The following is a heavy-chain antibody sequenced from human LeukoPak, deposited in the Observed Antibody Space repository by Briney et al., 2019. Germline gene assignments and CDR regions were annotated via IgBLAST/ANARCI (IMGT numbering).Heavy chain of an antibody. V-gene: IGHV3-30*02. CDR2: IRYDGSNK. D-gene: IGHD3-10*01. CDR1: GFTFSSYG. Sequence: HPGGSLRLSCAASGFTFSSYGMHWVRQAPGKGLEWVAFIRYDGSNKYYADSVKGRFTISRDNSKNTLYLQMNSLRAEDTAVYYCAKDPWTNLWFGEVGWFDPGAREPWSPSPQ. J-gene: IGHJ5*02. CDR3: AKDPWTNLWFGEVGWFDP.